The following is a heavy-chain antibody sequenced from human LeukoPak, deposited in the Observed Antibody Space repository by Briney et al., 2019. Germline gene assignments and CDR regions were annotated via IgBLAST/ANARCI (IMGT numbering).Heavy chain of an antibody. CDR3: ARDGDYYDSSPLYRWFDP. Sequence: PSETLSLTCTVSGGSISSGGYYWSWIRQHPGKGLEWIGYIYYSGSTYYNPSLKSRVTISVDTSKNQFSLKLSSVTAADTAEYYCARDGDYYDSSPLYRWFDPWGQGTLVTVSS. CDR1: GGSISSGGYY. V-gene: IGHV4-31*03. CDR2: IYYSGST. J-gene: IGHJ5*02. D-gene: IGHD3-22*01.